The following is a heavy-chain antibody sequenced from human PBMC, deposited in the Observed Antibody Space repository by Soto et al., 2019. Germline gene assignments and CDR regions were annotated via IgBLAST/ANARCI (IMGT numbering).Heavy chain of an antibody. CDR2: IYYSGNT. J-gene: IGHJ4*02. Sequence: SDTLSLTCTVSGGSISIYYWSWIRQPPGKGLEWIGYIYYSGNTNYNPSLKSRVTISVDPSKNQFSLKLSSVTAAATAVYYCVRRYGDTLDCWAQGTLVSVTS. CDR1: GGSISIYY. D-gene: IGHD4-17*01. V-gene: IGHV4-59*08. CDR3: VRRYGDTLDC.